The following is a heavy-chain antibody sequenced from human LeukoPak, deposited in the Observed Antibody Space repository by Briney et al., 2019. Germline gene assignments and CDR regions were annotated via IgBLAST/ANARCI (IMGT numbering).Heavy chain of an antibody. J-gene: IGHJ6*02. V-gene: IGHV3-13*01. Sequence: AGGSLRLSCAASGFTLSSYDMHWVRHVTGKGLEWVSAIGVAGDTYYPGSVKGRFIITRENAKNSLYLQMNSLRAEDTALYHCARNNGMDVWGQGTMVIVS. CDR2: IGVAGDT. CDR3: ARNNGMDV. CDR1: GFTLSSYD.